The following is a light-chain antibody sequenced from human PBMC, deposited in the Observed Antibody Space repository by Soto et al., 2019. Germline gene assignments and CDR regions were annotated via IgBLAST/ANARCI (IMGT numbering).Light chain of an antibody. CDR1: KSISSW. V-gene: IGKV1-5*01. CDR2: DAS. CDR3: QQDDISLST. Sequence: THSPATXSDSRVYRVPTTCRDSKSISSWLAWYKQKPGKDXKXXXYDASSLESGVPTRFSGSGSGTDFNLNISCLPSEDFATYYCQQDDISLSTFGDGTLVDI. J-gene: IGKJ1*01.